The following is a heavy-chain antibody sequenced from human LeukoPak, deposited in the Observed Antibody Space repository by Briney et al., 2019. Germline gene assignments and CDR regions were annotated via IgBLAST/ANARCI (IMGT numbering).Heavy chain of an antibody. CDR1: GFTFSTFA. V-gene: IGHV3-23*01. Sequence: GGSLRLSCAASGFTFSTFAMIWVRQPPGKGLEWVSSIFPSGGEIHYADSVRGRFTISRDNSKSTLSLQMNSLRAEDTAVYYCARVAYCAGDCHHMDSWGQGTLVTVSS. D-gene: IGHD2-21*02. CDR3: ARVAYCAGDCHHMDS. CDR2: IFPSGGEI. J-gene: IGHJ4*02.